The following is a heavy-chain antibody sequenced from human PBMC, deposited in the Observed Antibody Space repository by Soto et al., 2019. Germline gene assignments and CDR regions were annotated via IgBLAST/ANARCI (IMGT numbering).Heavy chain of an antibody. Sequence: PGGSLRLCCAASGFTFSTYGMHWVRQAPGKGLEWVAVIWYDGSNKYYADSVKGRFTISRDNSKNTLYLQMNSLRAEDTAVYYCARLQLLVGGYYYGLDVWGQGTTVTVSS. J-gene: IGHJ6*02. CDR1: GFTFSTYG. V-gene: IGHV3-33*01. CDR2: IWYDGSNK. CDR3: ARLQLLVGGYYYGLDV. D-gene: IGHD6-19*01.